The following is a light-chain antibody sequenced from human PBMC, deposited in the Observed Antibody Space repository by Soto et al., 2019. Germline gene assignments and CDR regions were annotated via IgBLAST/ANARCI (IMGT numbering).Light chain of an antibody. CDR1: SSNIRGNS. Sequence: QSVMTQPTSVSAAPGQKVTISCSGSSSNIRGNSVSWYQQLPGTAPKLLFYDDNKRPSGIPDRFSGSKAGTSATLGITGFQTGDEAAYYCGSWDSSLSAYVFGTGTKLTVL. CDR2: DDN. V-gene: IGLV1-51*01. J-gene: IGLJ1*01. CDR3: GSWDSSLSAYV.